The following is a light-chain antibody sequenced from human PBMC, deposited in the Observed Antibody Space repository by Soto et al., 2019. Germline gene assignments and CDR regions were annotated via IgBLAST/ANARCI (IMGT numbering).Light chain of an antibody. Sequence: EIVLTQPPATLSLSPGERATLSCRASQSISSYLAWYQQKPGQAPRLLIYDGSNRATDIPARFSGSGSETDFTLTISSLEPEDFASYYCQQRRSWPLTFGGGTKVEIK. CDR3: QQRRSWPLT. CDR2: DGS. V-gene: IGKV3-11*01. J-gene: IGKJ4*01. CDR1: QSISSY.